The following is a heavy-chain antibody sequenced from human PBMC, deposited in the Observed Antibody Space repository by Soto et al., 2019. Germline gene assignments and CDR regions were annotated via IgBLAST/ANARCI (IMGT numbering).Heavy chain of an antibody. J-gene: IGHJ4*02. CDR1: GDTSSSFT. Sequence: SVKVSCKASGDTSSSFTVSWLRQAPGQGLEWMGGIVPFFGTTNYPQKFRDRVTITADESTNTVYMELSSLRSADTAVYFCGRGGGGSTLYYFDYWGQGTLVTVSS. D-gene: IGHD1-26*01. CDR3: GRGGGGSTLYYFDY. CDR2: IVPFFGTT. V-gene: IGHV1-69*13.